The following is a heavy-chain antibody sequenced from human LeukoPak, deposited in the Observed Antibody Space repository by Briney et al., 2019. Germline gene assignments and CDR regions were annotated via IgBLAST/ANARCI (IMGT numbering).Heavy chain of an antibody. V-gene: IGHV4-39*01. Sequence: SETLSLTCTVSGGSITTSSYYWGWIRQPPGKGLEWIGIIYYSGSTYYNPSLKGRVTISVDTSKNQFSLKLSSVTAADTAVYYCARHPSLTTVTTMFPYRWYFDLWGRGTLVTVSS. CDR1: GGSITTSSYY. CDR2: IYYSGST. J-gene: IGHJ2*01. D-gene: IGHD4-17*01. CDR3: ARHPSLTTVTTMFPYRWYFDL.